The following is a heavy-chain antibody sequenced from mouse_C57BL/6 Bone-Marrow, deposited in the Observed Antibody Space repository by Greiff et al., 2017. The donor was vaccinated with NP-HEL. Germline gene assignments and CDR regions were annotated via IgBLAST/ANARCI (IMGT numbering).Heavy chain of an antibody. V-gene: IGHV5-2*01. Sequence: DVKLVESGGGLVQPGESLKLSCESNEYEFPSHDMSWVRKTPEKRLELVAAINSDGGSPYYPDTMERRFIISRDNTKKTLYLQMSSLRSEDTALYYCARDDGYYGSYWYFDVWGTGTTVTFSS. CDR1: EYEFPSHD. D-gene: IGHD2-3*01. J-gene: IGHJ1*03. CDR2: INSDGGSP. CDR3: ARDDGYYGSYWYFDV.